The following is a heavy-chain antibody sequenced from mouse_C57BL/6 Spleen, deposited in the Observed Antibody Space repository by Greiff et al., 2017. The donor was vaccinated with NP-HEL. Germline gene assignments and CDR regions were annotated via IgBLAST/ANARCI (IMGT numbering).Heavy chain of an antibody. CDR1: GYTFTSYW. CDR3: ARGDYYYGSSYPDY. J-gene: IGHJ4*01. CDR2: IYPGSGST. V-gene: IGHV1-55*01. D-gene: IGHD1-1*01. Sequence: VQLQQPGAELVMPGASVKMSCKASGYTFTSYWITWVKQRPGQGLEWIGDIYPGSGSTNYNEKFKSKATLTVDTSSSTAYMQLSSLTSEDSAVYYCARGDYYYGSSYPDYWGQGTSVTVSS.